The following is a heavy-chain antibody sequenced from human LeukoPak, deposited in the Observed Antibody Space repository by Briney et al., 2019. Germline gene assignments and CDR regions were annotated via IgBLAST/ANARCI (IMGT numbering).Heavy chain of an antibody. J-gene: IGHJ6*03. D-gene: IGHD1-14*01. CDR3: ARDNQGLGLYYMDV. CDR1: GYTFTGYY. Sequence: ASVKVSCKASGYTFTGYYMQWVRQAPGQELEWMGWINPNSGGTNYAQKFQGRVTMTRDTSISTAYMELSRLRSDDTAVYYCARDNQGLGLYYMDVWGKATTVTVSS. V-gene: IGHV1-2*02. CDR2: INPNSGGT.